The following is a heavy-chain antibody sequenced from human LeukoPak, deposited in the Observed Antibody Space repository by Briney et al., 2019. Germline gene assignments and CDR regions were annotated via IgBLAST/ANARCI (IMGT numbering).Heavy chain of an antibody. V-gene: IGHV4-34*01. CDR1: GGSFSGYY. J-gene: IGHJ4*02. D-gene: IGHD3-22*01. CDR3: ARGPYYDSSGYSPWYFDY. Sequence: ASETLSLTCAVYGGSFSGYYWSWIRQPPGKGLEWIGEINHSGSTNYNPSLKSRVTISVDTSKNQFSLKLSSVTAADTAVYYCARGPYYDSSGYSPWYFDYWGQGTLVTASS. CDR2: INHSGST.